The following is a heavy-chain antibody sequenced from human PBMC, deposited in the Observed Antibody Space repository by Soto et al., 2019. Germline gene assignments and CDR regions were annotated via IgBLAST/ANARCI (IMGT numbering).Heavy chain of an antibody. J-gene: IGHJ6*02. CDR1: GGSLSGYY. D-gene: IGHD6-19*01. Sequence: PSETLSLTCAVYGGSLSGYYWSWIRQPPGKGLEWIGEINHSGSTNYNPSLKSRVTISVDTSKNQFSLKLSSVTAADTAVYYCARCAVGYYGMDVWGQGTTVTVSS. CDR3: ARCAVGYYGMDV. CDR2: INHSGST. V-gene: IGHV4-34*01.